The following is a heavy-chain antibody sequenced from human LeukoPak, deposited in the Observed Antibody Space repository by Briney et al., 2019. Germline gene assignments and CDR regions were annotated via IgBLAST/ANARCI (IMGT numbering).Heavy chain of an antibody. CDR2: IHYSGNT. J-gene: IGHJ3*02. D-gene: IGHD6-6*01. Sequence: SETLSLTCNVSNGSITSYYWGWVRQPPGKGLEFIGYIHYSGNTNYNPSLKSRVAISAEKSKNQFSLKLSSVTAADTALYFCVRSIASRGEIVFDIWGQGTRVTVSS. V-gene: IGHV4-59*01. CDR1: NGSITSYY. CDR3: VRSIASRGEIVFDI.